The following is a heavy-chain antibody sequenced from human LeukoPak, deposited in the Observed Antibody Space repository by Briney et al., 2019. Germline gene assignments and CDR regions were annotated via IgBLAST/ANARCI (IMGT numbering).Heavy chain of an antibody. V-gene: IGHV3-66*02. D-gene: IGHD3-22*01. Sequence: PGGSLRLTCAASGFTLSNNYMSWVRQPPAKGLEWVAVIYSGGNTIYADSVKGRFTISRDNSKNKLYLHMNRLRADDTAVYYCARSYYDSSGYNSGAFDIWGQGTMVTVSS. CDR2: IYSGGNT. CDR1: GFTLSNNY. CDR3: ARSYYDSSGYNSGAFDI. J-gene: IGHJ3*02.